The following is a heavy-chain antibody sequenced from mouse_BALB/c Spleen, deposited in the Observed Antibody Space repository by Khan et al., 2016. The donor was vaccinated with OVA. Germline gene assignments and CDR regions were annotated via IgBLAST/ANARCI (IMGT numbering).Heavy chain of an antibody. CDR2: IYPGTGST. CDR3: ARDYGSNYALAS. J-gene: IGHJ4*01. D-gene: IGHD1-1*01. CDR1: GYIFTSYW. Sequence: VQLQESGAELVRPGASVKLSCKTSGYIFTSYWIHWVKQRSGQGLEWIARIYPGTGSTYYNEKLKGKATLTADKSSSTDYMQLSSLKSEDSAFYFCARDYGSNYALASWGQGSSVTVSS. V-gene: IGHV1S132*01.